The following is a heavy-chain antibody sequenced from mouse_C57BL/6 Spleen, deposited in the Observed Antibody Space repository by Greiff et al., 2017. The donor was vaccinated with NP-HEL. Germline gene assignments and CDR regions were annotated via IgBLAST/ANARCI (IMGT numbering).Heavy chain of an antibody. J-gene: IGHJ3*01. CDR1: GYTFTSYW. CDR2: IHPSDSDT. V-gene: IGHV1-74*01. D-gene: IGHD1-1*01. CDR3: TLYYYGSRGFAY. Sequence: QVQLQQPGAELVKPGASVKVSCKASGYTFTSYWMHWVKQRPGQGLEWIGRIHPSDSDTNYNQKFKGKATLTVDKSSSTAYLQLSSLTSEDTAVYYCTLYYYGSRGFAYWGQGTLVTVSA.